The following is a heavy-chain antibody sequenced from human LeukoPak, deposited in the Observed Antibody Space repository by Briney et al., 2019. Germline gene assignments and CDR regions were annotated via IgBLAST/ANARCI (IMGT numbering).Heavy chain of an antibody. CDR1: GFTFSSYW. CDR3: ARVRGGGFRTADS. V-gene: IGHV3-74*01. Sequence: GGSLRLSCAASGFTFSSYWMHWVRQAPGKGLVWVSRINSDGSSTSYADSVKGRFTISRDNAKNTLYLQMNSLRAEDTAVYYCARVRGGGFRTADSWGQGTLVTVSS. CDR2: INSDGSST. D-gene: IGHD1-14*01. J-gene: IGHJ4*02.